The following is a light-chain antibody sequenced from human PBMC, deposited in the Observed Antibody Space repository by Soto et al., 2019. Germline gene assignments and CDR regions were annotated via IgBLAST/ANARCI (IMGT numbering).Light chain of an antibody. J-gene: IGKJ1*01. CDR1: QSISSY. CDR3: QQSYSIPWT. V-gene: IGKV1-39*01. CDR2: AAS. Sequence: DIQMTQSPSSLSASVGDRVTITCRASQSISSYLNWYQQKPAKAPKVLIYAASSLQSGVPSRFSGSGPGTDFTLTISSLQPEDFATYYCQQSYSIPWTFGQGTKVEIK.